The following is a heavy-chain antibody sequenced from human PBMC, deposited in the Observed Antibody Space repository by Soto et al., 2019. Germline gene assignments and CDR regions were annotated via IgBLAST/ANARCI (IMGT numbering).Heavy chain of an antibody. J-gene: IGHJ6*03. CDR1: GFTFINAW. CDR2: IKSKTDGGTT. D-gene: IGHD3-10*01. V-gene: IGHV3-15*01. Sequence: GGSLRLSCAASGFTFINAWMSWVRQAPGKGLEWVGRIKSKTDGGTTDYASPVKGRFTISRDDPKNTLYLQMNSLKTEDTAVYYCTTLVSGYYYYYMDVWGKGTTVTVSS. CDR3: TTLVSGYYYYYMDV.